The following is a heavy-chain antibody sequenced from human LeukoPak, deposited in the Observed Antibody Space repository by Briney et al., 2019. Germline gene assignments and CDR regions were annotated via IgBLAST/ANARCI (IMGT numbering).Heavy chain of an antibody. CDR1: GFTFSSYA. D-gene: IGHD2-2*01. Sequence: PGGSLRLSCAAPGFTFSSYAMHWVRQAPGKGLEWVAVISYDGSNKYYADSVKGRFTISRDNSKNTLYLQMNSLRAEDTAVYYCARDQGCSSTSCQTDAFDIWGQGTMVTVSS. CDR3: ARDQGCSSTSCQTDAFDI. CDR2: ISYDGSNK. V-gene: IGHV3-30-3*01. J-gene: IGHJ3*02.